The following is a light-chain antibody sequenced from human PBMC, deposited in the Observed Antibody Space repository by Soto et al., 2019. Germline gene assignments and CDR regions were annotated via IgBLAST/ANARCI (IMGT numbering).Light chain of an antibody. CDR1: QSIDRY. J-gene: IGKJ4*01. Sequence: DIPMTQSPSSLSASVGDRVTITCRASQSIDRYLNWYQQKPGTAPKLLISGASSLRSGVPSRFSGSGSGTDFTLTINSLQPEDFATYYCQQGSRTLTFGGGTKVEIK. V-gene: IGKV1-39*01. CDR2: GAS. CDR3: QQGSRTLT.